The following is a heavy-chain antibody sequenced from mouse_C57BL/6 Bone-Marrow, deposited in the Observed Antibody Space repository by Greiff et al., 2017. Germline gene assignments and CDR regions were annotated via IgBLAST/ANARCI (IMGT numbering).Heavy chain of an antibody. CDR1: GYTFTDYN. V-gene: IGHV1-22*01. CDR2: INPNNGGT. CDR3: ARFTTVFDY. Sequence: EVKLVESGPELVKPGASVKMSCKASGYTFTDYNMHWVKQSHGKSLEWIGYINPNNGGTSYNQKFKGKATLTVNKSSSTAYMELRSLTSEDSAVYYCARFTTVFDYWGQGTTLTVSS. J-gene: IGHJ2*01. D-gene: IGHD1-1*01.